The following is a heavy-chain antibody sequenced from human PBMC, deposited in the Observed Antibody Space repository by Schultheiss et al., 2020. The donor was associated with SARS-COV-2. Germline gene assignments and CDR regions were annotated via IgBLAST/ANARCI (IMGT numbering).Heavy chain of an antibody. V-gene: IGHV4-59*12. J-gene: IGHJ3*02. Sequence: SETLSLTCTVSGGSISSYYWSWIRQPPGKGLEWIGYIYYSGSTNYNPSLKSRVTMSVDTSKNQFSLKLSSVTAADTAVYYCARNARAIAAAGTSAFDIWGQGTMVTVSS. D-gene: IGHD6-13*01. CDR3: ARNARAIAAAGTSAFDI. CDR2: IYYSGST. CDR1: GGSISSYY.